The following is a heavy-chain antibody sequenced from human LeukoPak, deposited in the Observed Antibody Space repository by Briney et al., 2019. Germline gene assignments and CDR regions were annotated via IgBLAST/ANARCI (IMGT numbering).Heavy chain of an antibody. CDR3: ARTETYCGGDCYSGEDDAFDI. CDR1: GGTVSRYA. V-gene: IGHV1-69*06. J-gene: IGHJ3*02. D-gene: IGHD2-21*02. Sequence: PVKVSCKPSGGTVSRYAISWVRQAPGQGLEWMGGIIPIFGTANYAQKFQGRVTITADKSTSTAYMELSSLRSEDTAVYYCARTETYCGGDCYSGEDDAFDIWGQGTMVTVSS. CDR2: IIPIFGTA.